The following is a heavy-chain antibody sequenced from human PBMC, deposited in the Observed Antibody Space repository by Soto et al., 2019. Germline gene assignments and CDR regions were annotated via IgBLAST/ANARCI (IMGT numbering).Heavy chain of an antibody. CDR3: ARDRGLHIVVVTASKIPYYGMDV. J-gene: IGHJ6*02. D-gene: IGHD2-21*02. V-gene: IGHV1-18*01. CDR2: ISAYNGNT. Sequence: ASVKVSCKASGYTFTSYGISWVRQAPGQGLEWMGRISAYNGNTNYAQKLQGRVTMTTDTSTSTAYMELRSLRSDDTAVYYCARDRGLHIVVVTASKIPYYGMDVWGQGTTVTVSS. CDR1: GYTFTSYG.